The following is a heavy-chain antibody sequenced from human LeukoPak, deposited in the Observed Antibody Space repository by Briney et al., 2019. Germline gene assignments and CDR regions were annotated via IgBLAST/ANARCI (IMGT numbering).Heavy chain of an antibody. V-gene: IGHV1-69*04. J-gene: IGHJ5*02. Sequence: SVKVSCKASGGTFSSYAISWVRQAPGQGLEWMGRIIPILGIADYAQKFQGRVTITADKSTSTAYMELSSLRSEDTAVYYCARDIYDSSGYYYRWFDPWGQGTLVTVSS. D-gene: IGHD3-22*01. CDR2: IIPILGIA. CDR1: GGTFSSYA. CDR3: ARDIYDSSGYYYRWFDP.